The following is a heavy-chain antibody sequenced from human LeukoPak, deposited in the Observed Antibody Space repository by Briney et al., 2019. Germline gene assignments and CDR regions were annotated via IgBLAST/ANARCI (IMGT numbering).Heavy chain of an antibody. V-gene: IGHV4-30-4*01. CDR1: GGSISSGDYY. CDR3: ARNNYDYVWGSYPFMDV. D-gene: IGHD3-16*02. J-gene: IGHJ6*03. Sequence: SETLSLTCTVSGGSISSGDYYWSWIRQPPGKGLEWIGYIYYSGSTYYNPSLKSRVTISVDTSKNQFSLKLSSVTAADTAVYYCARNNYDYVWGSYPFMDVWGKGTTVTVSS. CDR2: IYYSGST.